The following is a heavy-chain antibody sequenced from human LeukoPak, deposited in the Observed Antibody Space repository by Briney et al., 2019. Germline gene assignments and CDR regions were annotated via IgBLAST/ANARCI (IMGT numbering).Heavy chain of an antibody. J-gene: IGHJ4*02. CDR1: GSTFATYY. CDR2: INPSGGYT. D-gene: IGHD6-13*01. CDR3: AREGGSSIWYDY. Sequence: GASVKPSCKAAGSTFATYYMHWVRQAPGQGLEWWGTINPSGGYTSPAQKSQARVTTTSDTSTSTVYMEMSSLRSEDTGLYYCAREGGSSIWYDYWGQGTLVTVS. V-gene: IGHV1-46*04.